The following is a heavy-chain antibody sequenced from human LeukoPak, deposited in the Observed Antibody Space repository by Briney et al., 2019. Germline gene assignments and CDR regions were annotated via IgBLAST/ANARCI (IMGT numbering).Heavy chain of an antibody. CDR2: IYTSGSA. D-gene: IGHD5/OR15-5a*01. CDR1: GGSISGYY. V-gene: IGHV4-4*07. CDR3: TRASPLSSPASHFDL. Sequence: TPSETLSLTCTVSGGSISGYYWSWIRQPARKGLEWIGRIYTSGSANYNPSLKGRVTMSVDTSKNQFSLRLSSVTAADTAMYYCTRASPLSSPASHFDLWGRGTLVTVSS. J-gene: IGHJ2*01.